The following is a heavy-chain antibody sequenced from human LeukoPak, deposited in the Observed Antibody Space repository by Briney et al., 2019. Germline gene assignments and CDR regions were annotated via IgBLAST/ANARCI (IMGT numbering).Heavy chain of an antibody. V-gene: IGHV4-59*01. CDR1: GGSISSYY. J-gene: IGHJ5*02. Sequence: PSETLSLTCTVSGGSISSYYWSWIRQPPGKGLEWIGYIYYSGSTNYYPSLKSRVTISVDTSKNQFSLKLSSVTAADTAVYYCARLRGWFDPWGQGTLVTVSS. CDR3: ARLRGWFDP. CDR2: IYYSGST. D-gene: IGHD5-12*01.